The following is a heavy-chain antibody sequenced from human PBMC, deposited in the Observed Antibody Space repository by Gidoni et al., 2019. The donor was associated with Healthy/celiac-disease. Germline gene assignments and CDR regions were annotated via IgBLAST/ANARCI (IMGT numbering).Heavy chain of an antibody. CDR2: IHPGDSDT. J-gene: IGHJ6*02. D-gene: IGHD2-15*01. Sequence: EVQLVQSGAEVKKPGESLKISCKGTGYSFTSYWIGWVRQMPGKGLEWMGIIHPGDSDTRYSPSFQGQVTISADKSISTAYLQWSSLKASDTAMYYCARSPYCSGGSCYYYGMDVWGQGTTVTVSS. CDR3: ARSPYCSGGSCYYYGMDV. V-gene: IGHV5-51*01. CDR1: GYSFTSYW.